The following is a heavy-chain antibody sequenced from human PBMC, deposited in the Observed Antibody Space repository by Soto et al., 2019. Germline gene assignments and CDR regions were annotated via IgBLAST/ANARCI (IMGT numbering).Heavy chain of an antibody. CDR1: GLTFSSYG. J-gene: IGHJ4*02. Sequence: QVQLVESGGGVVQPGRSLRLSCAASGLTFSSYGMHWVRQAPGKGLEWVALIWYDASNKYYVDSVKGRFTISRDNSKNTLYLQMSSLRAEDTAVYYCARDYGSGMDCWGQGTLVTVSS. D-gene: IGHD3-10*01. CDR2: IWYDASNK. V-gene: IGHV3-33*01. CDR3: ARDYGSGMDC.